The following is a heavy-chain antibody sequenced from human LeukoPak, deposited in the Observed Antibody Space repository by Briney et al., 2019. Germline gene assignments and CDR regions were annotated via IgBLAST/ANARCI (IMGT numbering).Heavy chain of an antibody. D-gene: IGHD3-10*01. Sequence: GASVKVSCKTSGYTFTYFAINWVRQAPGQGLEWMGWISTYNGDTNYTQELQDRVTFTTDTSMNTAYMEMRSLRSDDTAVYFCAREAGSGSYYHFDYWGQGTLVTVSS. CDR2: ISTYNGDT. V-gene: IGHV1-18*01. J-gene: IGHJ4*02. CDR3: AREAGSGSYYHFDY. CDR1: GYTFTYFA.